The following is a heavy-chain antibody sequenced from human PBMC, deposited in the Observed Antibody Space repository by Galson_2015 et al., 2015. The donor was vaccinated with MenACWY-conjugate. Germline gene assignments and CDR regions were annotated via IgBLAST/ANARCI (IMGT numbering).Heavy chain of an antibody. CDR1: GFTFSNSW. V-gene: IGHV3-7*01. Sequence: SLRLSCAASGFTFSNSWMNWIRQAPGSGLEWVANINPEGSRGTYVDSVKGRFTISRDNAENSVYLEMNSRRPEDTAVFYCAAWTADDNYWAQGTLVTVSS. CDR2: INPEGSRG. D-gene: IGHD3/OR15-3a*01. J-gene: IGHJ4*02. CDR3: AAWTADDNY.